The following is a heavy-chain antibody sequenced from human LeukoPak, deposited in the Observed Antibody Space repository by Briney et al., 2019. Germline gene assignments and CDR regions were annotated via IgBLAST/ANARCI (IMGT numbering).Heavy chain of an antibody. CDR2: IWNDGSNK. CDR1: EFTFSSYG. CDR3: AREHYLTTPYTSGWLYYFDY. J-gene: IGHJ4*02. D-gene: IGHD6-19*01. Sequence: GGSLRLSCAASEFTFSSYGMHWVRQAPGKGLEWVAVIWNDGSNKYYADSVKGRFTISRDNSKNTLYLQMNSLRAEDTAVYYCAREHYLTTPYTSGWLYYFDYWGQGALVTVAS. V-gene: IGHV3-33*01.